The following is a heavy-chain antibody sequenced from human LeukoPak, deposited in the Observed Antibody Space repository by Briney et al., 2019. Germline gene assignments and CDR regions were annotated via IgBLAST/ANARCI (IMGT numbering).Heavy chain of an antibody. CDR3: ARDLGY. D-gene: IGHD3-16*01. V-gene: IGHV3-7*01. J-gene: IGHJ4*02. CDR1: GFTFSSYA. CDR2: IKQDGSEK. Sequence: GGSLRLSCAASGFTFSSYAMSWVRQAPGKGLEWVANIKQDGSEKYYVDSVKGRFTISRDNAKNSLYLQMNSLRAEDTAVYYCARDLGYWGQGALVTVSS.